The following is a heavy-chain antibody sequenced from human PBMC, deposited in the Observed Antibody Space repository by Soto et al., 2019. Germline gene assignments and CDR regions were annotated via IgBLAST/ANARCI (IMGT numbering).Heavy chain of an antibody. D-gene: IGHD3-16*01. J-gene: IGHJ4*02. CDR2: IYYSGNT. V-gene: IGHV4-30-4*01. CDR3: AREGGESSDGLYYFDS. CDR1: GGSTSSDNY. Sequence: PSESLSLTCTVSGGSTSSDNYWSWIRQPPGKGLEWIGHIYYSGNTDYNPALKSRLAISIDTSKNQFSLKLSSVTAADTAVYFCAREGGESSDGLYYFDSWGQGSLVTVSS.